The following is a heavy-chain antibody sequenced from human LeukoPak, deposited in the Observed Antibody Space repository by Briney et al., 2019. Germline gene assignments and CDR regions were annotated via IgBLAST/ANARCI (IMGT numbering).Heavy chain of an antibody. D-gene: IGHD2-15*01. V-gene: IGHV4-34*01. CDR3: ARWWQNLHAYDI. CDR1: GGSFSGYY. J-gene: IGHJ3*02. CDR2: IYYSGST. Sequence: PSETLSLTCAVYGGSFSGYYWSWIRQPPGKGLEWIGYIYYSGSTYYNPSLKSRVTIFVDTSKNQFSLKLSSVTAADTAVYYCARWWQNLHAYDIWGQGTMVTVSS.